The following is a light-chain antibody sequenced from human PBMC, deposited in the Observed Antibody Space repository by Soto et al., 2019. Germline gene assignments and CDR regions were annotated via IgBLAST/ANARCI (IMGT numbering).Light chain of an antibody. CDR3: QQYHTSSIT. CDR1: QTISSW. Sequence: DIQMTPSPSTLSASVGDRVTITCRASQTISSWSAWYQQKPGKAPTLLIYDASTLERGVPSRFSGTGSGTEFTLSIDSLQPDDFATYYCQQYHTSSITFGQGTHWRL. CDR2: DAS. J-gene: IGKJ5*01. V-gene: IGKV1-5*01.